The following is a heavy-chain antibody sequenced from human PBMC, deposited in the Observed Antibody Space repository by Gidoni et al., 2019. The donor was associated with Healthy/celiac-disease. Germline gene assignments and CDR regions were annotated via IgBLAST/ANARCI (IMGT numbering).Heavy chain of an antibody. CDR1: GFTFSSYA. D-gene: IGHD7-27*01. CDR3: ARDGDNWGYRWGLPDV. J-gene: IGHJ6*02. CDR2: SSSNGGRT. V-gene: IGHV3-64*01. Sequence: EVQLVESGGGLVQPGGSLRLSCAASGFTFSSYAMHWVRQAPGKGLEYVSASSSNGGRTYYENSVKGRFTISRDNSENTLYLQMGSLRAEDMAVYYCARDGDNWGYRWGLPDVWGQGTTVTVSS.